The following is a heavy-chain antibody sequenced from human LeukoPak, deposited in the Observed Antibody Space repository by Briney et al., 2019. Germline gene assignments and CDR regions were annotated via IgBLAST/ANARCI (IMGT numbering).Heavy chain of an antibody. V-gene: IGHV4-39*01. CDR2: IYYSGST. CDR1: GGSISSSNYY. Sequence: SETLSLTCTVSGGSISSSNYYWGWIRQPPGKGQEWIGTIYYSGSTYYNPSLKSRVTISVDTSKNQFSLKLSSVTAADTAVYYCARRDHPGYYGSGSLDYWGQGTLVTVSS. CDR3: ARRDHPGYYGSGSLDY. J-gene: IGHJ4*02. D-gene: IGHD3-10*01.